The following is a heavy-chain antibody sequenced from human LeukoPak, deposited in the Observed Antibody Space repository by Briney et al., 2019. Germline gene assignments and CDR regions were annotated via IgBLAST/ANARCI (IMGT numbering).Heavy chain of an antibody. Sequence: SSETLSLTCAVYGGSFSGYYWSWIRQPPGKGLEWIGEINHSGSTNYNPSLESRVTISVDTSKDQLSLKLRSVTAADTAVYYCARASLDYWGQGTLVTVSS. V-gene: IGHV4-34*01. CDR2: INHSGST. J-gene: IGHJ4*02. CDR3: ARASLDY. CDR1: GGSFSGYY.